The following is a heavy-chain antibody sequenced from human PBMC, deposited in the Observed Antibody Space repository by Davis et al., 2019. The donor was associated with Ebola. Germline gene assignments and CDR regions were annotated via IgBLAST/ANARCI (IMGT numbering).Heavy chain of an antibody. Sequence: HTGGSLRLSCAASGFTFSGYWMHWVRQAPGKGLEWVSRINNDGSSTIYADSVRGRFTISRDNAKNSLYLQMNSLRVEDTAVYYCAREAYSGTLRFDYWGQGTLVTVSS. CDR3: AREAYSGTLRFDY. V-gene: IGHV3-74*01. D-gene: IGHD1-26*01. J-gene: IGHJ4*02. CDR1: GFTFSGYW. CDR2: INNDGSST.